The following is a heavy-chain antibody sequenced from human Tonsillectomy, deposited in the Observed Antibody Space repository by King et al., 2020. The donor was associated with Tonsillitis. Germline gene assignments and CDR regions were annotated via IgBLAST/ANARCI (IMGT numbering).Heavy chain of an antibody. CDR2: ISWNSGAI. D-gene: IGHD3-10*01. CDR1: GFTFDEYS. J-gene: IGHJ3*02. Sequence: VQLVESGGDLVQPGRSLRLSCAASGFTFDEYSMYWVRQAPGKGLEWVSGISWNSGAIIYADSVKGRFTISRDNAKNSLNLQMNSLRPEDTAFYYCARRSGSFAFDIWGQGTMVTVSS. V-gene: IGHV3-9*01. CDR3: ARRSGSFAFDI.